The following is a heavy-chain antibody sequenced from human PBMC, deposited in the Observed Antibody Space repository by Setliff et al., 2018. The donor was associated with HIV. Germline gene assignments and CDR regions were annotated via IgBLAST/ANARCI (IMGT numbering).Heavy chain of an antibody. Sequence: GASVKVSCTASGYTFTGYFMHWVRQAPGQGLEWMGWINPRTGGTYYAQKIQGRVTMTRDTSISTTYMELSRLTSDDTAVYYCARGGIGVAGPPGDWGQGSLVTVSS. D-gene: IGHD6-19*01. CDR1: GYTFTGYF. V-gene: IGHV1-2*02. J-gene: IGHJ4*02. CDR2: INPRTGGT. CDR3: ARGGIGVAGPPGD.